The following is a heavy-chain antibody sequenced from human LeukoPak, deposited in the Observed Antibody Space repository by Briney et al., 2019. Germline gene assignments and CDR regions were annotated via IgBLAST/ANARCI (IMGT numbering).Heavy chain of an antibody. Sequence: SETLSLTCTVSGGSISSYYWSWIRQPAGKGLEWIGRIYTSGSTNYNPSLKSRVTMSVDTSKNQFSLKLSPVTAADTAVYYCARDRAISGYDAFDIWGQGTMVTVSS. CDR2: IYTSGST. D-gene: IGHD5-12*01. CDR3: ARDRAISGYDAFDI. V-gene: IGHV4-4*07. CDR1: GGSISSYY. J-gene: IGHJ3*02.